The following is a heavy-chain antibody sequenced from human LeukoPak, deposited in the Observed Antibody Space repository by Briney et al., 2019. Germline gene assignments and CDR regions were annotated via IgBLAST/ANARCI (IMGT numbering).Heavy chain of an antibody. CDR3: ARKGPEHLPTYFDH. J-gene: IGHJ4*02. V-gene: IGHV4-4*08. D-gene: IGHD2-21*01. CDR1: GDSISSSY. Sequence: PSETLSLTCTVSGDSISSSYWSWIRQSPGQGLEWIGYIWPSGSTNYNPSLSGRVAISLDKSRNHFTLMVTAVTAADTAFYYCARKGPEHLPTYFDHWGRGILVTVSS. CDR2: IWPSGST.